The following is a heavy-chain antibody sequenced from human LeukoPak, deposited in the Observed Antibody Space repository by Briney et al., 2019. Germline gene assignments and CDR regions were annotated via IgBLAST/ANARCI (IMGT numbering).Heavy chain of an antibody. CDR3: ARDYHSMIVATRFDY. V-gene: IGHV3-11*01. CDR1: GFTFSDYY. CDR2: ISSSGSTI. Sequence: GGSLRLSCAASGFTFSDYYMSWIRQAPGKGLEWVSYISSSGSTIYYADSVKGRFTISRDNARNSLHLQMNSLRAEDTAVYYCARDYHSMIVATRFDYWGQGTLVTVSS. J-gene: IGHJ4*02. D-gene: IGHD3-22*01.